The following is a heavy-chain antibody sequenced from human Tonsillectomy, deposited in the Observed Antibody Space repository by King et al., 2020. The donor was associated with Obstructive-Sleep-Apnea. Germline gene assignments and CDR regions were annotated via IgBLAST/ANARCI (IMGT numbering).Heavy chain of an antibody. CDR2: ISSSSSYI. Sequence: GQLVQSGGGLVKPGGSLRLSCAASGFTFSSYSMNWVRQAPGKGLEWFSSISSSSSYIYYADSVKGRFTISRDNAKNSLYLQMNSLRAEDTAVYYCARDSSPTQWVVSAFDYWGQGTLVTVSS. D-gene: IGHD6-19*01. J-gene: IGHJ4*02. V-gene: IGHV3-21*01. CDR3: ARDSSPTQWVVSAFDY. CDR1: GFTFSSYS.